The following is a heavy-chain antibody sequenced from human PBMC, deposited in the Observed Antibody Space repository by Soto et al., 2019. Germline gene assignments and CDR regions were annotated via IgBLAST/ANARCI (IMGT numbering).Heavy chain of an antibody. J-gene: IGHJ5*02. CDR1: GGSISSGDYY. Sequence: QVQLQESGPGLVKPSQTLSLTCTVSGGSISSGDYYWSWIRQPPGKGLEWIGYIYYSGSTYYNPSLKSRVTISLDTSKNQFSLKLSSVTAADTAVYYCAREVVAAYNWFDPWGQGTLVTVSS. D-gene: IGHD2-15*01. CDR3: AREVVAAYNWFDP. V-gene: IGHV4-30-4*01. CDR2: IYYSGST.